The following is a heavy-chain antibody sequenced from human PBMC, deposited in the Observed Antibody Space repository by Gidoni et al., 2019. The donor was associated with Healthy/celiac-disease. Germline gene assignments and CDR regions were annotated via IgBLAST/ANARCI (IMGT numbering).Heavy chain of an antibody. D-gene: IGHD4-17*01. CDR2: IRSKANSYAT. J-gene: IGHJ4*02. CDR1: GFTFSGSA. Sequence: EVQLVESGGGLVQPGGSLKLSCAPSGFTFSGSAMHWVRQASGQGLEWVGRIRSKANSYATAYAASVKGRFTISRDDSKNTAYLQMNSLKTEDTAVYYCTRHPRDLAHDYAADYWGQGTLVTVSS. V-gene: IGHV3-73*02. CDR3: TRHPRDLAHDYAADY.